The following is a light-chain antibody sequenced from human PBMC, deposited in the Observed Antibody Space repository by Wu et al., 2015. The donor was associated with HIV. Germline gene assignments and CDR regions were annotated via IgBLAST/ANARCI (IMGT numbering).Light chain of an antibody. CDR3: QQYGRAPRT. J-gene: IGKJ1*01. Sequence: DIVLTQSPGTLSLSPGERATLSCRASQSVRSNYLAWYQQRPGQAPRLLIYGAASRAPGIPDRFSGSGSETDFTLTISRLEPEDFALYYCQQYGRAPRTFGQGTKVEIK. CDR1: QSVRSNY. CDR2: GAA. V-gene: IGKV3-20*01.